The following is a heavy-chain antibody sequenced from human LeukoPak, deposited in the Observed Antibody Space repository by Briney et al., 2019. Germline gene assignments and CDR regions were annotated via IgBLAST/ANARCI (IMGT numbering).Heavy chain of an antibody. Sequence: SGRSLRLSCAASGFTFSSYGMHWVRQAPGKGLEWVAVIWYDGSNKYYADSVKGQFTISRDNSKNTLYLQMNSLRAEDTAVYYCAKAMSGYDTYYFDYWGQGTLVTVSS. CDR3: AKAMSGYDTYYFDY. J-gene: IGHJ4*02. V-gene: IGHV3-33*06. D-gene: IGHD5-12*01. CDR2: IWYDGSNK. CDR1: GFTFSSYG.